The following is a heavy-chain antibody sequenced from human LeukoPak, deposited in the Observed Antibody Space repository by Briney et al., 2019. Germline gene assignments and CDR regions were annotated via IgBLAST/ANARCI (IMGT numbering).Heavy chain of an antibody. Sequence: GGSLRLSCAASGFTFSSYSMNWVRQAPGKGLEWVSSISSSSSYIYYADSVKGRFTISRDNAKNSLYLQMNSLRAEDTAVYYRARGISITMVRGVPGDYWGQGTLVTVSS. CDR2: ISSSSSYI. CDR3: ARGISITMVRGVPGDY. D-gene: IGHD3-10*01. CDR1: GFTFSSYS. J-gene: IGHJ4*02. V-gene: IGHV3-21*01.